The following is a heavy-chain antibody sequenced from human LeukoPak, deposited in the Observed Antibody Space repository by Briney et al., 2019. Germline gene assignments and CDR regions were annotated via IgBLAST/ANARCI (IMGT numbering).Heavy chain of an antibody. V-gene: IGHV3-30*02. CDR2: IRYDGSNK. J-gene: IGHJ4*02. CDR3: ASALTAMVTFYFDY. Sequence: GGSLRLSCAASGFTFSSYGMHWVRQAPGKGLEWVAFIRYDGSNKYYADSVKGRFTISRDNSKNTLYLQMNSLRAEDTAVYYCASALTAMVTFYFDYWGQGTLVTVSS. CDR1: GFTFSSYG. D-gene: IGHD5-18*01.